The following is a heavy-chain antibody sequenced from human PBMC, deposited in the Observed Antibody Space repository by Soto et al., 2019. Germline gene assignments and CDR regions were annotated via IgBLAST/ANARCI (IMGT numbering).Heavy chain of an antibody. D-gene: IGHD5-18*01. J-gene: IGHJ5*02. CDR3: ARVGYSYDYNWFDP. CDR1: GGSISSGGYY. CDR2: IYYSGST. V-gene: IGHV4-31*03. Sequence: PSETLSLTCTVSGGSISSGGYYWSWIRQHPGKGLEWIGYIYYSGSTYYNPSLKSRVTISVDTSKNQFSLKLSPVTAADTAVYYCARVGYSYDYNWFDPWGQGTLVTVSS.